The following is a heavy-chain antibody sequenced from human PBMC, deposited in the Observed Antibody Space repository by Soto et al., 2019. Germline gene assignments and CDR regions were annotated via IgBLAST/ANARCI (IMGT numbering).Heavy chain of an antibody. CDR2: INEDGNQK. J-gene: IGHJ4*01. CDR1: GFTFKNYW. D-gene: IGHD5-12*01. V-gene: IGHV3-7*02. Sequence: EVQLVESGGGLVQPGGSLRLSCAASGFTFKNYWMTWVRQAPGKGLEWVANINEDGNQKYYVDSLKGRFTISRDNAANSVYLQMNRLRVEDSAVYYCATWMSSTRLHYWGNGTVVTVSP. CDR3: ATWMSSTRLHY.